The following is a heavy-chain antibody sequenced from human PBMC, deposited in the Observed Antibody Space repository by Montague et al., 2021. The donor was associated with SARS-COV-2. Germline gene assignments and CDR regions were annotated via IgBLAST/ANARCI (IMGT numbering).Heavy chain of an antibody. D-gene: IGHD3-10*01. CDR1: GGSFSGYS. CDR3: ARGARQGYGFRLGSFDY. Sequence: SETLSLTCAVSGGSFSGYSWNWIRQRPGTGLELIGEINHGGSTNYIPSLKSRVTMSVDTSTNQFSLKLSSVTAADTAVYYCARGARQGYGFRLGSFDYWGQGTLVTVSS. V-gene: IGHV4-34*01. CDR2: INHGGST. J-gene: IGHJ4*02.